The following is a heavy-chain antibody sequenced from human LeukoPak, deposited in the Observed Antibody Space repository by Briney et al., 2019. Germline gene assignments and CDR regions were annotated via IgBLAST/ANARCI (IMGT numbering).Heavy chain of an antibody. J-gene: IGHJ2*01. CDR3: ASLLGPHTGPSVILYSYFDL. CDR1: GGFNIDRLYY. V-gene: IGHV4-39*01. CDR2: IYYTGST. Sequence: SETLSHTFRVTGGFNIDRLYYGAWIRQPPGKGLEWIGSIYYTGSTHYNSSLKSRVTMSVDTSKNQFSLKLSSVTASDTAVYCCASLLGPHTGPSVILYSYFDLSGRGTLVTVSS. D-gene: IGHD2-8*02.